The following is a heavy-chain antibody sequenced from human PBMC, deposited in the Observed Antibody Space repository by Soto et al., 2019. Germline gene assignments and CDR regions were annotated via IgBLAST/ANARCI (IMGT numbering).Heavy chain of an antibody. CDR2: IYYSGST. Sequence: QVQLQESGPGLVKPSQTLSLTCTVSGGSISSGGYYWSWIRQHPGKGLEWIGYIYYSGSTYYNPSLKRRXTXSXDTSKNQFSLKLSSVTAADTAVYYCAREWRDYYFDYWGQGTLVTVSS. CDR3: AREWRDYYFDY. V-gene: IGHV4-31*03. CDR1: GGSISSGGYY. J-gene: IGHJ4*02.